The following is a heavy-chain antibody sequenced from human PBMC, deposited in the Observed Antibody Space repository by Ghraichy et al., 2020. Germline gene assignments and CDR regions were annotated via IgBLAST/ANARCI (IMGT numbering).Heavy chain of an antibody. D-gene: IGHD2-2*01. V-gene: IGHV4-61*01. J-gene: IGHJ4*02. CDR2: IYYSGNT. CDR1: GGSVSSGSYY. CDR3: AREYCSSTCYFDY. Sequence: ESLNISCTVSGGSVSSGSYYWSWIRQPPGKGLEWIGYIYYSGNTNYNPSLKSRVTISVDTSKDQFSLKLRSVTAADTAVYYCAREYCSSTCYFDYWGQGTLVTVSS.